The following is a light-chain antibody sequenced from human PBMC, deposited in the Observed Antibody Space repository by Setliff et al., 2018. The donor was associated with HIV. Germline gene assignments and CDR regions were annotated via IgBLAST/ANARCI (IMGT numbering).Light chain of an antibody. J-gene: IGLJ1*01. CDR2: EVT. Sequence: QSVLAQPASVSGSPGQSITISCTGTSSDVSAYKYVSWYQQHPGKAPKLMIYEVTNRLSGVSNRFSGSKSGNTASLTISGLQAEDEADYYCSSYTSSYTYVFGTGTKVTVL. V-gene: IGLV2-14*01. CDR3: SSYTSSYTYV. CDR1: SSDVSAYKY.